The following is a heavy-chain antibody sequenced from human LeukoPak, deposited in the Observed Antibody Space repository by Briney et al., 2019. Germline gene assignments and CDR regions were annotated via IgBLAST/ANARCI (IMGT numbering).Heavy chain of an antibody. CDR3: ARGFLPYYDSSGYPGY. CDR1: GYTFTSYD. V-gene: IGHV1-8*01. CDR2: MNPNSGNT. Sequence: GVSVKVSCKASGYTFTSYDINWVRQATGQGLEWMGWMNPNSGNTGYAQKFQGRVTMTRNTSISTAYMELSSLRSEDTAVYCCARGFLPYYDSSGYPGYWGQGTLVTVSS. J-gene: IGHJ4*02. D-gene: IGHD3-22*01.